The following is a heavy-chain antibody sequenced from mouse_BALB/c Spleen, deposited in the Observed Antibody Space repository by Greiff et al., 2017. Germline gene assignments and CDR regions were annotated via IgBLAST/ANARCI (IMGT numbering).Heavy chain of an antibody. J-gene: IGHJ2*01. CDR3: ARLSYGGPDY. D-gene: IGHD1-1*02. CDR1: GFTFSSYT. CDR2: ISNGGGST. V-gene: IGHV5-12-2*01. Sequence: EVKLVESGGGLVQPGGSLKLSCAASGFTFSSYTMSWVRQTPEKRLEWVAYISNGGGSTYYPDTVKGRFTISRDNAKNTLYLQMSSLKSEDTAMYYCARLSYGGPDYWGQGTTLTVSS.